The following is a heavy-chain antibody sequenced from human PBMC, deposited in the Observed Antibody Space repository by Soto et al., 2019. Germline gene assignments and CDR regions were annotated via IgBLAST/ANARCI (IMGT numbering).Heavy chain of an antibody. CDR2: MKYAG. D-gene: IGHD2-2*01. Sequence: EVQLVESGGGLVQPGGSLRLSCAASGFSFSTYWMSWVRQAPGKGLEWVASMKYAGYYLDSVKGRFTIDRDNAKKSLYLQMNSLRDEDTAVYYCTRNTLTVPAGDAFDIWGQGTLVTISS. CDR1: GFSFSTYW. V-gene: IGHV3-7*05. J-gene: IGHJ3*02. CDR3: TRNTLTVPAGDAFDI.